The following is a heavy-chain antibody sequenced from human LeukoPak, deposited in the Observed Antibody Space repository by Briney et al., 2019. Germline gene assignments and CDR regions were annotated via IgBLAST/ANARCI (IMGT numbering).Heavy chain of an antibody. CDR1: GGSIDSGGFY. D-gene: IGHD3-10*01. J-gene: IGHJ5*02. V-gene: IGHV4-39*07. CDR3: ASRFHMVRGVIDNWFDP. CDR2: VYYTGTA. Sequence: SETLSLTCIVSGGSIDSGGFYWGWIRQPPGKGPEWIGTVYYTGTAYYNPSLQSRVTISVDMSKGQFSLRLTSVTAADTAVYYCASRFHMVRGVIDNWFDPWGQGTLVTVSS.